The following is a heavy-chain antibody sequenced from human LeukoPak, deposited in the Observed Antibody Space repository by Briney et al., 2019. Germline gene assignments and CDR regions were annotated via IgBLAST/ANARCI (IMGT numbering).Heavy chain of an antibody. CDR1: GGTISSGGYA. Sequence: PSGTLSLTCAVSGGTISSGGYAWSWIRQPPGKGLVWIGYIYHSGCTYYNPSLKSRVTISVDMSKNQFSLKLSSVTAADTAVYYCARGGGHRSSWFDPWGQGTLVTVSS. D-gene: IGHD3-16*01. CDR2: IYHSGCT. CDR3: ARGGGHRSSWFDP. V-gene: IGHV4-30-2*01. J-gene: IGHJ5*02.